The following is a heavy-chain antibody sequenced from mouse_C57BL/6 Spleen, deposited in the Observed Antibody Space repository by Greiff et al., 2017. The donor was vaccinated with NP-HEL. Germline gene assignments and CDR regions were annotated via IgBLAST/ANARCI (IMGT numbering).Heavy chain of an antibody. CDR3: ARKNFYGSSYDYFDY. CDR2: IDPNSGGT. D-gene: IGHD1-1*01. J-gene: IGHJ2*01. CDR1: GYTFTSYW. V-gene: IGHV1-72*01. Sequence: QVQLKESGAELVKPGASVKLSCKASGYTFTSYWMHWVKQRPGRGLEWIGRIDPNSGGTKYNEKFKSKATLTVDKPSSTAYMQLSSLTSEDSAVYYCARKNFYGSSYDYFDYWGQGTTLTVSS.